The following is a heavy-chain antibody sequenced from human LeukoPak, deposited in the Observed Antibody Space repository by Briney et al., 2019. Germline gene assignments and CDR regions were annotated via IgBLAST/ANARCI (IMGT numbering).Heavy chain of an antibody. Sequence: PGGSLRLSCAASGFTFSSYGMHWVRQAPGKGLEWVAFIRYDGSNKYYADSVKGRFTISRDNSKNTLYLQMNSLRAEDTAVYYCAKDFRGSSSYYFDYWGQGTLVTVSS. V-gene: IGHV3-30*02. D-gene: IGHD6-6*01. J-gene: IGHJ4*02. CDR1: GFTFSSYG. CDR2: IRYDGSNK. CDR3: AKDFRGSSSYYFDY.